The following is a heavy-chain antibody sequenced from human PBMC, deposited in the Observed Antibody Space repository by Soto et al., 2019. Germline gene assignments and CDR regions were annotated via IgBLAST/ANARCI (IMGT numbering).Heavy chain of an antibody. V-gene: IGHV3-23*01. CDR3: ARGSTDSYPGSRIFDF. D-gene: IGHD3-10*01. Sequence: GSLRLSCVASGITFGDRAMSWVRQAPGEGLEWVSTITDSGGDAKYADSVRGRFDISRDNSKKTLYLQMNSLTAEDSAIYYCARGSTDSYPGSRIFDFWSRGTLVTVSS. CDR1: GITFGDRA. CDR2: ITDSGGDA. J-gene: IGHJ4*02.